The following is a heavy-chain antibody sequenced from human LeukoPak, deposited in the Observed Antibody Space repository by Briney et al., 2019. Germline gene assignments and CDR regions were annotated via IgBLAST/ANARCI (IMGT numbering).Heavy chain of an antibody. J-gene: IGHJ5*02. CDR1: GYTFTSYA. Sequence: GASVKVSCKASGYTFTSYAMNWVRQAPGQGLEWMGWINTNTGNPTYAQGFTGRFVFSLDTSVSTAYLQISSLKAEDTAVYYCARVVGQLVPNWFDPWGQGTLVTVSS. V-gene: IGHV7-4-1*02. D-gene: IGHD6-13*01. CDR2: INTNTGNP. CDR3: ARVVGQLVPNWFDP.